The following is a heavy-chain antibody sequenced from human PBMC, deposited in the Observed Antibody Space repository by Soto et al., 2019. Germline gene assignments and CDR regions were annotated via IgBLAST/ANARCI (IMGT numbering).Heavy chain of an antibody. Sequence: SETLSLTXAVYGGSFSGYYWSWIRQAPGKGLEWIGETNHSGSTNYNPSLKSRVTISVDTSKNQFPLKLSSVTAADTAVYYCARVAGGITARPNKFRGKYYMDVWGKGTTVTVS. CDR1: GGSFSGYY. J-gene: IGHJ6*03. CDR3: ARVAGGITARPNKFRGKYYMDV. CDR2: TNHSGST. V-gene: IGHV4-34*01. D-gene: IGHD6-6*01.